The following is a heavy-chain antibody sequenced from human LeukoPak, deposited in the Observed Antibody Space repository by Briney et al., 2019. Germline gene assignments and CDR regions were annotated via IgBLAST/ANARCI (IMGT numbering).Heavy chain of an antibody. CDR2: INPSGGST. V-gene: IGHV1-46*01. CDR1: GYTFTSYY. D-gene: IGHD3-22*01. CDR3: ARNQKMYSYDRSGSPLWY. Sequence: ASVKVSCKASGYTFTSYYMHWVRQAPGQGLEWMGIINPSGGSTSYAQKFQGRVTMTRDMSTSTVYMGLSSLRSEDTAVYYCARNQKMYSYDRSGSPLWYWGQGTLVTVSS. J-gene: IGHJ4*02.